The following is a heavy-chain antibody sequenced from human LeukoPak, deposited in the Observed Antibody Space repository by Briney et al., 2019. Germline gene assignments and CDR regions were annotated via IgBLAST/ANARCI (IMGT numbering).Heavy chain of an antibody. CDR2: ISDSGGST. V-gene: IGHV3-23*01. D-gene: IGHD4-17*01. Sequence: GGSLRLSCAASGFTFSSYAMSWVRQAPGKGLDWVSSISDSGGSTYYADSMKGRFTISRDNSKNTLYLQMNSLRAEDTAVYYCAKGQDGFFGYWGQGTLVTVSS. CDR1: GFTFSSYA. J-gene: IGHJ4*02. CDR3: AKGQDGFFGY.